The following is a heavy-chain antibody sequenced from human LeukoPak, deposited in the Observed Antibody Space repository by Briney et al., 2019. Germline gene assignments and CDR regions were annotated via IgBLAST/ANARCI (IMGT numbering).Heavy chain of an antibody. V-gene: IGHV3-43D*03. J-gene: IGHJ3*02. Sequence: GGSLRLSCAASGFTFDDYAMHWVRHAPGKGLEWVSLISWDGGSTYYADSVKGRFTISRDNAKNSLYLQMNSLRAEDTAVYYCAREAYNWNIDVFDIWGQGTMVTVSS. CDR3: AREAYNWNIDVFDI. CDR1: GFTFDDYA. D-gene: IGHD1/OR15-1a*01. CDR2: ISWDGGST.